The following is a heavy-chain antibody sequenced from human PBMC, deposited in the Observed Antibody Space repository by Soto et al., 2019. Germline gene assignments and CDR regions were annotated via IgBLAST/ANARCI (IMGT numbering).Heavy chain of an antibody. V-gene: IGHV4-34*01. J-gene: IGHJ6*02. Sequence: QVQLQQWGAGLLKPSETLSLTCAVYGGSFSGYYWSWIRQPPGKGLEWIGEINHSGSTNYNPSLKSRVTISVDTSKNQFSRKLSSVTAADTAVYYCARGGRYCSSTSCLYYYYAMDVWGQGTTVTVSS. CDR1: GGSFSGYY. CDR3: ARGGRYCSSTSCLYYYYAMDV. CDR2: INHSGST. D-gene: IGHD2-2*01.